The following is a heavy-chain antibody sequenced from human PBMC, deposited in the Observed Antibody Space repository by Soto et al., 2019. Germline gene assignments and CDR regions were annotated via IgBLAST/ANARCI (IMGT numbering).Heavy chain of an antibody. D-gene: IGHD3-22*01. Sequence: GGSLRLSCAASGFTFSSYAMSWVRQAPGKGLEWVSAISGSGGSTYYADSVKGRFTISRDNSKNTLYLQMNSLRAEDTAVYYCAKRDYYDSSGPLYDWGKGTLVPVSS. CDR2: ISGSGGST. CDR1: GFTFSSYA. CDR3: AKRDYYDSSGPLYD. V-gene: IGHV3-23*01. J-gene: IGHJ4*02.